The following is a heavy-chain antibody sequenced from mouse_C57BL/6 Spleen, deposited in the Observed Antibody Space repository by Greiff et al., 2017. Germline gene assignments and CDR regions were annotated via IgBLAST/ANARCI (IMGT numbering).Heavy chain of an antibody. V-gene: IGHV1-64*01. CDR1: GYTFTRYW. CDR3: AREGDIYYCYAY. CDR2: IHPNIGST. Sequence: QVPLQQPGAELVKPGASVKLSCKASGYTFTRYWMHWVKQRPGQGLEWIGMIHPNIGSTNYNETFKSKATLTVDKSSSTAYMQLDSLTSEDAAVDYCAREGDIYYCYAYWGQGTLVTVSA. J-gene: IGHJ3*01. D-gene: IGHD2-2*01.